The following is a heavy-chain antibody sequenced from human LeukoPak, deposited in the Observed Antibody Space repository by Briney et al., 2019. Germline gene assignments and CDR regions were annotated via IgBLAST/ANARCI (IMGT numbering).Heavy chain of an antibody. CDR3: ARATWFGELFWFDP. Sequence: GGSLRLSCAASGFTVSSNYMSWVRQAPGKGLEWVSVIYSGGSTYYADSVKGRFTISRVNSKNTLYLQMNSLRAEDTAVYYCARATWFGELFWFDPWGQGTLVTVSS. D-gene: IGHD3-10*01. CDR1: GFTVSSNY. CDR2: IYSGGST. V-gene: IGHV3-53*01. J-gene: IGHJ5*02.